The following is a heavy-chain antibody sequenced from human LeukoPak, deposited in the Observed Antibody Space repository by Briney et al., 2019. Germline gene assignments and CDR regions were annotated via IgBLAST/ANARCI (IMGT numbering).Heavy chain of an antibody. CDR3: ARVHPDPIGNNGVFDY. Sequence: GGSLRLSCAASGFTFSSYAMHWVRQAPGKGLEWVAVISYDGSNKYYADSVKGRFTISRDNSKNTLYLQMNSLRAEDTAVYYCARVHPDPIGNNGVFDYWGQGTLVTVSS. CDR2: ISYDGSNK. V-gene: IGHV3-30*04. J-gene: IGHJ4*02. CDR1: GFTFSSYA. D-gene: IGHD2-8*01.